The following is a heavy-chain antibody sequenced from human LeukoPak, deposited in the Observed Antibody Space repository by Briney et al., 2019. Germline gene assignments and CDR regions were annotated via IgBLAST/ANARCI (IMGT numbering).Heavy chain of an antibody. Sequence: GGSLRLSCAASGFTFDDYAMHWVRQAPGKGLEWVSLISGDGGSTYYADSVKGRFTVSRDNAKNTLYLQMNSLRAEDSAVYYCARVMGAPPLDYWGQGTLVTVSS. CDR1: GFTFDDYA. J-gene: IGHJ4*02. V-gene: IGHV3-43*02. D-gene: IGHD1-26*01. CDR2: ISGDGGST. CDR3: ARVMGAPPLDY.